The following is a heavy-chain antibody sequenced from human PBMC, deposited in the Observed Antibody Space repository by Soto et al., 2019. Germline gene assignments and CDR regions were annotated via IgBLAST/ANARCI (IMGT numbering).Heavy chain of an antibody. D-gene: IGHD4-4*01. J-gene: IGHJ4*02. CDR1: GFSFSNAW. Sequence: PGGSLRLSCAASGFSFSNAWMHWVRQPLGKGLQWVGRIKSKTDGGSTDYAAPMKGRFTISRDDSQNTLYLQMNNLKIEDTAVYFCTTRYRFEEDYWGQGTLVTVSS. CDR2: IKSKTDGGST. V-gene: IGHV3-15*07. CDR3: TTRYRFEEDY.